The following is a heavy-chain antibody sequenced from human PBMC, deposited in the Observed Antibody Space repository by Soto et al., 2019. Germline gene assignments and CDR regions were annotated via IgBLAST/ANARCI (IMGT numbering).Heavy chain of an antibody. Sequence: GSLRLSSAVSGVTLSNVRMNWVRQAPGKGPEWVGRIKSKPDGGTVEYAAPVQDRFTISRDDSENTLYLQMNSLKTEDTAVYYCSHGYYQYFESWGQGT. CDR3: SHGYYQYFES. J-gene: IGHJ4*02. D-gene: IGHD5-18*01. CDR1: GVTLSNVR. V-gene: IGHV3-15*07. CDR2: IKSKPDGGTV.